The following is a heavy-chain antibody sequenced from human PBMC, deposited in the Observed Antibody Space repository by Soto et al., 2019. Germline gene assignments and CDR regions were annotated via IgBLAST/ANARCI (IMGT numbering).Heavy chain of an antibody. V-gene: IGHV3-66*01. D-gene: IGHD2-15*01. CDR2: ISNRGDT. J-gene: IGHJ3*02. Sequence: GGSLRLSCTASGFIVGDTYVNWVRQAPGKGLEWVSVISNRGDTHYADSVRGRFSLSRDISDNTLHLQLNNLRVEDTAVYYCAREPRYCCGGSCAITGDAYDIWGQGSLVTGSS. CDR1: GFIVGDTY. CDR3: AREPRYCCGGSCAITGDAYDI.